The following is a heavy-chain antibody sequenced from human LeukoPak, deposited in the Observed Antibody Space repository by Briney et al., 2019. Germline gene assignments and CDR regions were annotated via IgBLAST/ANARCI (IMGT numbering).Heavy chain of an antibody. CDR3: ASVTTVTTKGHGAFDI. D-gene: IGHD4-17*01. Sequence: RASVKVSCKASGGTFSSSAISWVRQAPGQGLEWLGGIIPIFGSSNYAQNFQDRVTITADESTSTAYMELSSLRSEDTAVYYCASVTTVTTKGHGAFDIWGQGTMVTVSS. V-gene: IGHV1-69*13. CDR1: GGTFSSSA. J-gene: IGHJ3*02. CDR2: IIPIFGSS.